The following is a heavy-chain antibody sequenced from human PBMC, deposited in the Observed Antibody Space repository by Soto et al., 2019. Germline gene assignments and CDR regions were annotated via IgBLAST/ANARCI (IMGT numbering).Heavy chain of an antibody. V-gene: IGHV4-39*01. J-gene: IGHJ5*02. CDR2: IYYSGIT. CDR1: GGSISSSSYY. D-gene: IGHD3-9*01. Sequence: SETLSLTCTVSGGSISSSSYYWGWIRQPPGKGLEWIGSIYYSGITYYNPSLKSRVTISVDTSKNQFSLKLSSVTAADTAVYYCARPRRYYDILTGYWRNWFDPWGQGTLVTVSS. CDR3: ARPRRYYDILTGYWRNWFDP.